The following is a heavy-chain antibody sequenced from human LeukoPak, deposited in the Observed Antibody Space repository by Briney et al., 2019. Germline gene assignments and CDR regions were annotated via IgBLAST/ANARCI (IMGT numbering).Heavy chain of an antibody. CDR3: AREFQRRQGQYAFDI. CDR2: IFYSGST. J-gene: IGHJ3*02. CDR1: GGPISTSNYY. V-gene: IGHV4-39*07. Sequence: PSETLSLTCTVSGGPISTSNYYWGWIRQPPGKGLEWIGNIFYSGSTYYSPSLKSRVTISLDTSRNQFSLRLNSVTAADTAVYYCAREFQRRQGQYAFDIWGQGTMVTVSS. D-gene: IGHD6-25*01.